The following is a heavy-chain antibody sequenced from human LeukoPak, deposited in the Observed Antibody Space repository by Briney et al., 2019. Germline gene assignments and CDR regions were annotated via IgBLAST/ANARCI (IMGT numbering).Heavy chain of an antibody. V-gene: IGHV3-21*01. CDR1: GFTFSSYS. J-gene: IGHJ6*02. Sequence: KAGGSLRLSCAASGFTFSSYSMNWVRQAPGKGLEWVSSISSSSSYIYYADSVKGRFTISRDNAKNSLYLQMNSLRAEDTAVYYCAREADIVVVPAAIFNYYYYYGMDVWGQGTTVTVSS. CDR2: ISSSSSYI. CDR3: AREADIVVVPAAIFNYYYYYGMDV. D-gene: IGHD2-2*01.